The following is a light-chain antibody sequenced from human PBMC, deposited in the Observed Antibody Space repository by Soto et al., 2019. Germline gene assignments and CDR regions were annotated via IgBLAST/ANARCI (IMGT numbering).Light chain of an antibody. CDR3: SSYAASNNFYFV. Sequence: QSVLTQPPSASGSPGQSATISCTGTSSDVGGYNYVSWYQQYPGRAPKLMIYEVTKRPSGVPDRFSGSKSGNTASLTVSGLQAEDEADYYCSSYAASNNFYFVFGGGTKLTVL. J-gene: IGLJ3*02. CDR2: EVT. V-gene: IGLV2-8*01. CDR1: SSDVGGYNY.